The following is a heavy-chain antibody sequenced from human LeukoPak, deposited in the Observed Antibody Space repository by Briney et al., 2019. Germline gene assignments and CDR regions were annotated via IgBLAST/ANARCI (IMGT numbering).Heavy chain of an antibody. V-gene: IGHV4-30-2*01. D-gene: IGHD6-25*01. CDR3: GAARKTYYYYGMDV. CDR1: GGSISSGGYS. Sequence: SETLSLTCAVSGGSISSGGYSWSWIRQPPGKGLEWIGYIYHSGSTYYNPSLKSRVTISVDRSKNQFSLKLSSVTAADTAVYYCGAARKTYYYYGMDVWGKGTTVTVSP. CDR2: IYHSGST. J-gene: IGHJ6*04.